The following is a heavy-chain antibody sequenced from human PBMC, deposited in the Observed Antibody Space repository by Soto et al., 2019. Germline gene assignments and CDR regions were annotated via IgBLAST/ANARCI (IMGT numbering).Heavy chain of an antibody. CDR3: ARVPTIFGVVTIYNGMDV. D-gene: IGHD3-3*01. V-gene: IGHV3-53*01. J-gene: IGHJ6*04. Sequence: EVQLVESGGGLIQPGGSLRLSCAASGFTVSSNYMSWVRQAPGKGLEWVSGIYSGGSTYSADSVKGRCTISRENSKNTVYLQMNSRRDEDTSVYYCARVPTIFGVVTIYNGMDVWGKGTTVTVSS. CDR2: IYSGGST. CDR1: GFTVSSNY.